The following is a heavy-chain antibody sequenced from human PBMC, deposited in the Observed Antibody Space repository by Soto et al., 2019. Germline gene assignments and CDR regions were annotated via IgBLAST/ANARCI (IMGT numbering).Heavy chain of an antibody. J-gene: IGHJ5*02. Sequence: GASVKVSCKASGYTFTSYGISWVRQAPGQGLEWMGWISAYNGNTNYAQKLQGRVTMTTDTSTSTAYMELRSLRSDDTAVYYCARVTKRKAIFGVILGVGWFDPWGQGTLVTVSS. CDR2: ISAYNGNT. CDR3: ARVTKRKAIFGVILGVGWFDP. CDR1: GYTFTSYG. V-gene: IGHV1-18*01. D-gene: IGHD3-3*01.